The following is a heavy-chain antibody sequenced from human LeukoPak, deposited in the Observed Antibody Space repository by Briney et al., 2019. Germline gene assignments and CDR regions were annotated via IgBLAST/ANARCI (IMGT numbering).Heavy chain of an antibody. D-gene: IGHD3-22*01. V-gene: IGHV4-59*13. CDR1: GGSISSYY. CDR2: IYYSGST. Sequence: SETLSLTCTVSGGSISSYYWSWIRQPPGKGLEWIGYIYYSGSTNYNPSLKSRVTISVDTSKNQFSLKLNSVTAADTAVYYCARGEYDPSGYYSGFQYWGQGTLVTVSS. J-gene: IGHJ1*01. CDR3: ARGEYDPSGYYSGFQY.